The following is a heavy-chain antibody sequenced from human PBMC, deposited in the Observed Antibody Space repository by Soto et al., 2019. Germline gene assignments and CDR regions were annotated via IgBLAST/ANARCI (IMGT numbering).Heavy chain of an antibody. CDR3: ARGRTGYSYGFRASENWFDP. CDR2: INHSGST. J-gene: IGHJ5*02. Sequence: LSLTCAVYGGSFSGYYWSWIRQPPGKGLEWIGEINHSGSTNYNPSLKSRVTISVDTSKNQFSLKLSSVTAADTAVYYCARGRTGYSYGFRASENWFDPWGQGTLVTVSS. D-gene: IGHD5-18*01. V-gene: IGHV4-34*01. CDR1: GGSFSGYY.